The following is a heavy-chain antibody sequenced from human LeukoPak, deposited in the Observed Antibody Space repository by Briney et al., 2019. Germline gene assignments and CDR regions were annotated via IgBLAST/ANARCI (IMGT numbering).Heavy chain of an antibody. J-gene: IGHJ4*02. Sequence: SETLSLTCTVSGGSISTYYWSWIRQPAGKGLEWIGRVDTSGNSHYNPSPKSRVTMSLDTSKNQFSLKLSSVTAADTAVYYCARTWIQLWEGLYYFDYWGQGTLVTVSS. CDR2: VDTSGNS. CDR1: GGSISTYY. V-gene: IGHV4-4*07. D-gene: IGHD5-18*01. CDR3: ARTWIQLWEGLYYFDY.